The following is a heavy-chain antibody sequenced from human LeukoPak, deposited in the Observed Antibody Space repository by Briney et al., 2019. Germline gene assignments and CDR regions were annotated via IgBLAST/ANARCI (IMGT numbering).Heavy chain of an antibody. CDR2: IYYSGST. Sequence: SETLSLTCTVSGGSISSYYWSWIRQPPGKGLEWIGYIYYSGSTNYNPSLKSRVTISVDTSKNQFSLKLSSVTAADTAVYYCAKAGNRYSSSWYCRTNWFDPWGQGTLVTVSS. D-gene: IGHD6-13*01. CDR1: GGSISSYY. CDR3: AKAGNRYSSSWYCRTNWFDP. V-gene: IGHV4-59*01. J-gene: IGHJ5*02.